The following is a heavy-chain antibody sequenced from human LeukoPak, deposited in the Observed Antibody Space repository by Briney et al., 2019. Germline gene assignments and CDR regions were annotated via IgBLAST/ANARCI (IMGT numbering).Heavy chain of an antibody. V-gene: IGHV3-48*01. Sequence: GGSLRLSCAASGFTFSSYSMNWVRQAPGKGLEWLSYISYNSGTISYADSVKGRFTISRDNSNNTLYLQMNSLRPDDTAVYYCAKAGYSSGWTRYYGMDVWGQGTTVAVSS. CDR2: ISYNSGTI. D-gene: IGHD6-19*01. J-gene: IGHJ6*02. CDR1: GFTFSSYS. CDR3: AKAGYSSGWTRYYGMDV.